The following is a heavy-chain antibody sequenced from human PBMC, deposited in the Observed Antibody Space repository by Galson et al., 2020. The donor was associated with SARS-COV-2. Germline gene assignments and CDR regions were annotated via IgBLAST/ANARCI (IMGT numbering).Heavy chain of an antibody. J-gene: IGHJ6*02. CDR2: INWNGGST. Sequence: GGSLRLSCAASGFTFGDYGMSWVRQAPGKGLEWVSSINWNGGSTAYADSVKGRFTISRDNAKNSPYLQMNSLRAEDTALYHCARGGVYCGGDCYAMDVWGQGTTVTVSS. D-gene: IGHD2-21*02. CDR1: GFTFGDYG. CDR3: ARGGVYCGGDCYAMDV. V-gene: IGHV3-20*01.